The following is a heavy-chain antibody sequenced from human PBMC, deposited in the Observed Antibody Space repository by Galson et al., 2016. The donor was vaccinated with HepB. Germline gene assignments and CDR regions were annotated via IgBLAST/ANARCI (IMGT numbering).Heavy chain of an antibody. D-gene: IGHD3/OR15-3a*01. CDR2: VGTTGDT. V-gene: IGHV3-13*01. J-gene: IGHJ4*02. CDR1: GFTFSNYD. Sequence: SLRLSCAASGFTFSNYDMHWVRQVTGRSLEWISAVGTTGDTHYPDSVKGRFTISRENAKNSFYLQMDSLRAGDTAVYYCARGSPYWTGYYFFDSWGQGALVTVSS. CDR3: ARGSPYWTGYYFFDS.